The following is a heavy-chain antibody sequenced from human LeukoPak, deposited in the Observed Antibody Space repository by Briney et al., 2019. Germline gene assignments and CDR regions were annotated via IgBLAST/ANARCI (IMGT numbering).Heavy chain of an antibody. CDR1: GGSISSYY. CDR3: ARAEIVGRAFDI. D-gene: IGHD3-22*01. V-gene: IGHV4-59*12. CDR2: IYYSGST. J-gene: IGHJ3*02. Sequence: TSGTLSLSCTVSGGSISSYYWSWIRQPPGKGLEWVWYIYYSGSTNYNSALKSRVTISVDTSKNQPSLILSSLAAADTAVYYCARAEIVGRAFDIWGQGTMVTVSS.